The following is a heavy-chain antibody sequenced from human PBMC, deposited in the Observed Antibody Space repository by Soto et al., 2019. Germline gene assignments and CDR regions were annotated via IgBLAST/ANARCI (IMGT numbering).Heavy chain of an antibody. D-gene: IGHD1-26*01. CDR2: INWNGGST. J-gene: IGHJ6*02. CDR1: GFTFDDYG. CDR3: ASGIVGATTYGMDV. Sequence: EVQLVESGGGVVRPGGSLRLSCAASGFTFDDYGMSWVRQAPGKGLEWVSGINWNGGSTGYADSVKGRFTISRDNAKNSLYLQMNGLRAEDTGLYYCASGIVGATTYGMDVWGQGTTVTVSS. V-gene: IGHV3-20*04.